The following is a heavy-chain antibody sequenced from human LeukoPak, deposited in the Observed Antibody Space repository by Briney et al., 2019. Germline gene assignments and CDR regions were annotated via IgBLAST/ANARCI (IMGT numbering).Heavy chain of an antibody. Sequence: GGSLRLSCAASGFSLRAYDLIWVRQAPGKGLDWVSIINGGGDIMMYEDSVKGRFTISRDNSKNTFYLQMNSLRVEDTAVYYCAMRDRGYGLDIWGQGTMITVSS. CDR1: GFSLRAYD. CDR3: AMRDRGYGLDI. V-gene: IGHV3-23*01. J-gene: IGHJ3*02. CDR2: INGGGDIM. D-gene: IGHD3-10*01.